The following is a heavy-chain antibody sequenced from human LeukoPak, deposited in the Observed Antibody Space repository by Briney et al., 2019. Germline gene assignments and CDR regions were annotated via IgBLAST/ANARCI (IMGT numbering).Heavy chain of an antibody. Sequence: GGSLRLSCAASGFTFSSYSMNWVRQAPGKGLEWVAVISYDGSNKYYADSVKGRFTISRDNSKNTLYLQMNSLRAEDTAVYYCARDLASRYSGSYLHWGQGTLVTVSS. D-gene: IGHD1-26*01. J-gene: IGHJ4*02. CDR2: ISYDGSNK. V-gene: IGHV3-30*03. CDR3: ARDLASRYSGSYLH. CDR1: GFTFSSYS.